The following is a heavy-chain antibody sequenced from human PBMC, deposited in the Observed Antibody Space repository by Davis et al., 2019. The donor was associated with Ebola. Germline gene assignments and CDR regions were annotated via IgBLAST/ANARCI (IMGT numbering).Heavy chain of an antibody. Sequence: MPSETLSLTCIVSGGSISRSSYYWSWIRQPPGKGLEWIGEINHSGSTNYNPSLKSRVTISVDTSKNQFSLKLSSVTAADTAVYYCARGRRVLVAATWYYYYGMDVWGQGTTVTVSS. CDR1: GGSISRSSYY. V-gene: IGHV4-39*07. CDR3: ARGRRVLVAATWYYYYGMDV. D-gene: IGHD2-15*01. CDR2: INHSGST. J-gene: IGHJ6*02.